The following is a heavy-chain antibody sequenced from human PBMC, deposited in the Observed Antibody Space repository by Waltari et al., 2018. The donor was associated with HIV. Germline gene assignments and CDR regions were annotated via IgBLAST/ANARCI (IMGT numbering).Heavy chain of an antibody. J-gene: IGHJ4*02. CDR2: IIPIFGTA. D-gene: IGHD3-22*01. V-gene: IGHV1-69*01. CDR3: ARVTRTGELHYDTSGFVD. Sequence: QVQLVQSGAEVKKPGSSVKVSCTASGGTFSRYAISWVRQAPGQGLEWMGGIIPIFGTANYAQKFQGRVTVTADESTRTAYMELGSLRSEDTAVYYCARVTRTGELHYDTSGFVDWGQGTLVTVSS. CDR1: GGTFSRYA.